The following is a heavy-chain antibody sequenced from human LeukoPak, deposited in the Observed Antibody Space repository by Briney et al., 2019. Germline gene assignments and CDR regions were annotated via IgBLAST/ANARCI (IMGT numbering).Heavy chain of an antibody. CDR2: ISAYNGNT. D-gene: IGHD6-19*01. CDR3: ARLGSSGWNCPGY. CDR1: GYTFTSYG. Sequence: ASVTVSYKASGYTFTSYGISWVRQAPGQGGEGMGWISAYNGNTKYAQNLQGRGTMTTDTSMSTGYMELMSLRSDDTAVYYCARLGSSGWNCPGYWGQGTLVTVSS. J-gene: IGHJ4*02. V-gene: IGHV1-18*01.